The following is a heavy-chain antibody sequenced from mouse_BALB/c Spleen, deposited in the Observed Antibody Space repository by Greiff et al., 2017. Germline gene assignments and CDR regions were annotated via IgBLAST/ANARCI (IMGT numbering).Heavy chain of an antibody. Sequence: DVQLQESGPGLVKPSQSLSLTCSVTGYSITSGYYWNWIRQFPGNKLEWMGYISYDGSNNYNPSLKNRISITRDTSKNQFFLKLNSVTTEDTATYYCARGINYYGSSYGAMDYWGQGTSVTVSS. CDR2: ISYDGSN. CDR1: GYSITSGYY. D-gene: IGHD1-1*01. V-gene: IGHV3-6*02. J-gene: IGHJ4*01. CDR3: ARGINYYGSSYGAMDY.